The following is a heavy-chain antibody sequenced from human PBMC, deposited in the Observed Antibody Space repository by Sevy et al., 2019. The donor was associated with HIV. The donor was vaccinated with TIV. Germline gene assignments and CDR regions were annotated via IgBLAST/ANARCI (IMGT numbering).Heavy chain of an antibody. CDR1: GGSITSLY. CDR3: VGENAWGRGYS. D-gene: IGHD1-26*01. CDR2: LYYNGNT. Sequence: SETLSLTCTVSGGSITSLYWGWIRRPPEKGLEWIAILYYNGNTNYNSSLKSRVTISLDTSKNQFSLRLSSVTAADTAIYYCVGENAWGRGYSWGQGTLVTVSS. V-gene: IGHV4-59*08. J-gene: IGHJ4*02.